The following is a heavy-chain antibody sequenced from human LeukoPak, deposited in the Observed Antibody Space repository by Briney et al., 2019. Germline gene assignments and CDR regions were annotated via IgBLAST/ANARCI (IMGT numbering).Heavy chain of an antibody. J-gene: IGHJ5*02. D-gene: IGHD3-3*01. CDR2: TYFRSKWYN. V-gene: IGHV6-1*01. CDR3: AAGYYDWFDP. Sequence: SQTLSLTSAISGDSVSSISVAWNWIRQSPSRGLEWLGRTYFRSKWYNDYAISVRSRITINPDTSKNQFSLQLNSVTPEDTAVYYCAAGYYDWFDPWGQGTLVTVSS. CDR1: GDSVSSISVA.